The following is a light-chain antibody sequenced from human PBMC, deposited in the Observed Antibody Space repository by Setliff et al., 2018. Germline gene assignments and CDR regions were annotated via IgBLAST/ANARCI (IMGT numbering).Light chain of an antibody. V-gene: IGLV2-14*01. Sequence: QSALTQPRSVSGSPGQSVTISCTGTSSDVGGYNYVSWYQQHPGKVPKLMIYEVSNRPSGVSNRFSGSKSGNTASLTISRLQTEDEADYYCTSYTISSTEVFGTGTKVTVL. CDR1: SSDVGGYNY. J-gene: IGLJ1*01. CDR2: EVS. CDR3: TSYTISSTEV.